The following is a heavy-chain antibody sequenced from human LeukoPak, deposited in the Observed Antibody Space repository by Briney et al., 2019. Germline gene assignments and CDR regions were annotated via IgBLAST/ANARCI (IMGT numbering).Heavy chain of an antibody. D-gene: IGHD5-18*01. Sequence: GRSLRLSCAASGFTFSSYGMHWVRQAPGKGLEWVAVIWYDGSNKYYADSVKGRFTISRDNSKNTLYLQMNSLRAEDTAVYYCARDGYGYGLSFPDPWGQGTLVTVSS. CDR1: GFTFSSYG. CDR2: IWYDGSNK. J-gene: IGHJ5*02. CDR3: ARDGYGYGLSFPDP. V-gene: IGHV3-33*01.